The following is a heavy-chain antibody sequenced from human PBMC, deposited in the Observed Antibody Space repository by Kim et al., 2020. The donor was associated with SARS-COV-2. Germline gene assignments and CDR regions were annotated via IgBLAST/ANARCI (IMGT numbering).Heavy chain of an antibody. CDR2: ISYDGSNK. CDR1: GFTFSSYG. V-gene: IGHV3-30*18. J-gene: IGHJ6*02. Sequence: GGSLRLSCAASGFTFSSYGMHWVRQAPGKGLEWVAVISYDGSNKYYADSVKGRFTISRDNSKNTLYLQMNSLRAEDTAVYYCAKDRPSYAYYYYGMDVWGQGTTVTVSS. CDR3: AKDRPSYAYYYYGMDV. D-gene: IGHD2-8*01.